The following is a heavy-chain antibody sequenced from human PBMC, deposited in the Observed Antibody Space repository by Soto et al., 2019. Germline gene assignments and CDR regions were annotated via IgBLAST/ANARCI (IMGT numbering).Heavy chain of an antibody. V-gene: IGHV3-23*01. Sequence: PGGSLRLSCAASGFTFSSYAMSWVRQAPGKGLEWVSAISGSGGSTYYADSVKGRFTISRDNSKNTLYLQMNSLRAEDTAVYYCAKDLKGEGFIAARGSRGWNWFDPWGQGTLVTVSS. CDR1: GFTFSSYA. J-gene: IGHJ5*02. CDR3: AKDLKGEGFIAARGSRGWNWFDP. CDR2: ISGSGGST. D-gene: IGHD6-6*01.